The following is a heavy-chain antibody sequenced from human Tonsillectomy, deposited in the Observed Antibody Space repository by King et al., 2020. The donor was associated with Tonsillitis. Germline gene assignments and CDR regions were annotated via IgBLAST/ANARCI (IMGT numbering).Heavy chain of an antibody. V-gene: IGHV4-39*01. Sequence: LQLQESGPGLVKPSETLSLTCTVSGGSIISSSYYWGWIRQPPGKGLEWIGSIYYSGSTYYNPSLKSRVTISVDTSTNQFSLKLSSVTAADTAVYYCARGGIAARWYNWFDPWGQGTLVTVSS. CDR2: IYYSGST. CDR1: GGSIISSSYY. CDR3: ARGGIAARWYNWFDP. J-gene: IGHJ5*02. D-gene: IGHD6-6*01.